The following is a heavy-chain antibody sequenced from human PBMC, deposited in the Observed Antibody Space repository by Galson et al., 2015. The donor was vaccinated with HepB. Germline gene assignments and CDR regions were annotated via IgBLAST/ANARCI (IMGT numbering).Heavy chain of an antibody. Sequence: SVKVSCKASGYTFTGYYMHWVRQAPGQGLEWMGWINPNSGGTNYAQKFQGWVTMTRDTSISTAYMELSRLRSDDTAVYYCASSYGSGKSLYGMDVWGQGTTVTVSS. CDR2: INPNSGGT. D-gene: IGHD3-10*01. V-gene: IGHV1-2*04. CDR1: GYTFTGYY. CDR3: ASSYGSGKSLYGMDV. J-gene: IGHJ6*02.